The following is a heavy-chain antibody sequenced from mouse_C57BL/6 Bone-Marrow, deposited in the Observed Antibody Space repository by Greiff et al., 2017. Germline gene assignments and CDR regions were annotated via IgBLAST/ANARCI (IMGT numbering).Heavy chain of an antibody. CDR3: ARSYDYDDYTMDY. Sequence: QVQLQQPGAELVKPGASVKLSCKASGYTFTNYWMHWVKQRPGQGLEWIGLMHPNGGSPDYNEKFKSVATLGVDKSSRTAYMELSSLTSEDSAVYYCARSYDYDDYTMDYWGQGTSVTVSS. CDR2: MHPNGGSP. CDR1: GYTFTNYW. J-gene: IGHJ4*01. D-gene: IGHD2-4*01. V-gene: IGHV1-64*01.